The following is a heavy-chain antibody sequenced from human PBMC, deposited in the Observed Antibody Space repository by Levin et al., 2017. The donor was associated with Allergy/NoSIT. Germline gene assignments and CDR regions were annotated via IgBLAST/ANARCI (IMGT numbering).Heavy chain of an antibody. J-gene: IGHJ6*02. V-gene: IGHV3-9*01. CDR1: GFTFDDYA. D-gene: IGHD6-13*01. CDR2: ISWNSGSI. CDR3: AKDMENFRAAAGTYYYYGMDV. Sequence: PGGSLRLSCAASGFTFDDYAMHWVRQAPGKGLEWVSGISWNSGSIGYADSVKGRFTISRDNAKNSLYLQMNSLRAEDTALYYCAKDMENFRAAAGTYYYYGMDVWGQGTTVTVSS.